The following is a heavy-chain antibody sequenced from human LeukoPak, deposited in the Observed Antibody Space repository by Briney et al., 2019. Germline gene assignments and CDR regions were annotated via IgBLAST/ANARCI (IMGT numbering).Heavy chain of an antibody. Sequence: GGSLRLSCAASGFTFSSYAMSWVRQAPGKGLEWVSAISGSGGSTYYADSVKGRFTISRDNSKNTLYLQMNSLRAEDTAVYYCAKDSNGEYCSGGSCYDYYYYYYMDVWGKGTTVTVSS. CDR1: GFTFSSYA. V-gene: IGHV3-23*01. CDR2: ISGSGGST. J-gene: IGHJ6*03. D-gene: IGHD2-15*01. CDR3: AKDSNGEYCSGGSCYDYYYYYYMDV.